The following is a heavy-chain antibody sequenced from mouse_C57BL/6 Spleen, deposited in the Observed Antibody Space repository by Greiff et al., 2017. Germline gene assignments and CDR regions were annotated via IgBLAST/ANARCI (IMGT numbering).Heavy chain of an antibody. D-gene: IGHD2-5*01. Sequence: EVKLVESEGGLVQPGSSMKLSCTASGFTFSDYYMAWVREVPEKGLEWVANINYDGSITYYLDTLKSRFIISRDNAMNILYLQVSSLKSEDTATYYCARCDSKGYFEVWGTGATVTVSS. CDR1: GFTFSDYY. CDR2: INYDGSIT. J-gene: IGHJ1*03. CDR3: ARCDSKGYFEV. V-gene: IGHV5-16*01.